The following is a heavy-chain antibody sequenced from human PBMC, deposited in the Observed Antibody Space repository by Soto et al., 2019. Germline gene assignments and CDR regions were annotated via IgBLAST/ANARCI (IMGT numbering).Heavy chain of an antibody. J-gene: IGHJ4*02. V-gene: IGHV7-4-1*01. CDR2: INPNTGKP. CDR1: GYSFTRYS. Sequence: ASVKVSCKGSGYSFTRYSIDWLRQAPGQGFEWMGWINPNTGKPTYDQGFTGRFVFSVDTSVSTVYLQISSLKADDSAVYYCARDRASGSFDCWGQGTQVTVSS. D-gene: IGHD1-26*01. CDR3: ARDRASGSFDC.